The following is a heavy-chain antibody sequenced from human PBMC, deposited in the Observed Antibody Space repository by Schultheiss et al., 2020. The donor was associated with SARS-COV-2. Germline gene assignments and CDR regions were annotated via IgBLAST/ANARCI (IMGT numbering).Heavy chain of an antibody. V-gene: IGHV4-34*01. CDR1: GASFSSYY. D-gene: IGHD3-10*01. CDR3: ARVRGAPTDYYGSGSYPYYFDY. J-gene: IGHJ4*02. CDR2: INHSGST. Sequence: SQTLSLTCAVYGASFSSYYWSWIRQPPGKGLEWIGEINHSGSTNYNPSLKSRVTISVDTSKNQFSLKLSSVTAADTAVYYCARVRGAPTDYYGSGSYPYYFDYWGQGTLVTVSS.